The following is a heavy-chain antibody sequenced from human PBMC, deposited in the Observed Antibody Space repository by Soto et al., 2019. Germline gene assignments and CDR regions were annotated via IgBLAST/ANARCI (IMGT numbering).Heavy chain of an antibody. D-gene: IGHD7-27*01. V-gene: IGHV3-74*01. CDR1: GFTFSDNW. Sequence: EVKVVESGGGLVQPGGSLRLSCAASGFTFSDNWMHWVRQPPGKGPVWVSRISGDASSTSYADSVKGRFTISRDSAKNTVYLQMDSLRVADTAVYYCTRGGTRTTYWGLFDSWGQGTLVTVSS. CDR2: ISGDASST. CDR3: TRGGTRTTYWGLFDS. J-gene: IGHJ4*02.